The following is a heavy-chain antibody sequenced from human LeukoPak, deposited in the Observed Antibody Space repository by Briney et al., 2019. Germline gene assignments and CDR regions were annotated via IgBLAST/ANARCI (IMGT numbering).Heavy chain of an antibody. CDR3: ARRYNFAAAGTGSGFDP. D-gene: IGHD6-13*01. CDR2: INHSGST. CDR1: GGSFSGYY. Sequence: SETLSLTCAVYGGSFSGYYWSWIRQPPGKGLEWIGEINHSGSTNYNPSLKSRVTISVDTSKNQFSLKLSSVTAADTAVYYCARRYNFAAAGTGSGFDPWGQGTLVTVSS. V-gene: IGHV4-34*01. J-gene: IGHJ5*02.